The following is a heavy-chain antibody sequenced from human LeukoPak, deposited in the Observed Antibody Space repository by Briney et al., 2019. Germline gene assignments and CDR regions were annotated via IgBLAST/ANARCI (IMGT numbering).Heavy chain of an antibody. Sequence: GASVKVSCKASGYTFTSYDINWVRQAPGQGLEWMGWMNPNSGDTGYAQRFQGRLTMTRDTSIGTAYMELSSLTSDGTAVYYCARLYYYDSSGSPNWFDPWGQGTLVTVSS. D-gene: IGHD3-22*01. CDR1: GYTFTSYD. J-gene: IGHJ5*02. CDR3: ARLYYYDSSGSPNWFDP. V-gene: IGHV1-8*01. CDR2: MNPNSGDT.